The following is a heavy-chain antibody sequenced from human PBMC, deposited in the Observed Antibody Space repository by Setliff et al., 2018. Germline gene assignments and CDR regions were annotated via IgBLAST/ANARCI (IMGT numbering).Heavy chain of an antibody. D-gene: IGHD1-26*01. CDR1: GGSVNNFY. Sequence: PSETLSLTCTVSGGSVNNFYWSWVRQPAGKGLEWLGRVYRSETINYNPSLEGRLTMSVDASTNQFSLHLTSVTAADTAVYYCAREVGTSTSSDAFDVWGQGMMVTVSS. CDR3: AREVGTSTSSDAFDV. CDR2: VYRSETI. J-gene: IGHJ3*01. V-gene: IGHV4-4*07.